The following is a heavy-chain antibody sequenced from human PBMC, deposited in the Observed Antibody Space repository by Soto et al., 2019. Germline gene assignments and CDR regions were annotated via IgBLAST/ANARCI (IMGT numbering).Heavy chain of an antibody. Sequence: ASVKVSCKASGYTFTSYGISWVRQAPGQGLEWMGWISAYNGNTNYAQKLQGRVTMTTDTSTSTAYMELRSLRSDDTAVYYCATPRDYSGYEYYYYGMDVWGQGTTVTVSS. CDR3: ATPRDYSGYEYYYYGMDV. V-gene: IGHV1-18*01. CDR2: ISAYNGNT. CDR1: GYTFTSYG. D-gene: IGHD5-12*01. J-gene: IGHJ6*02.